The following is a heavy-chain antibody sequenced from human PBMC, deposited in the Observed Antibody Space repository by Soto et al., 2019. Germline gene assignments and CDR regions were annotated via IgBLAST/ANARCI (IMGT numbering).Heavy chain of an antibody. CDR3: ASGYSGSYYVDAFDI. V-gene: IGHV1-69*13. J-gene: IGHJ3*02. D-gene: IGHD1-26*01. CDR2: IIPIFGTA. Sequence: GASVKVSCKVSGGTFSSYAISWVRQAPGQGLEWMGGIIPIFGTANYAQKFQGRVTITADESTSTAYMGLSSLRSEDTAVYYCASGYSGSYYVDAFDIWGQGTMVTVSS. CDR1: GGTFSSYA.